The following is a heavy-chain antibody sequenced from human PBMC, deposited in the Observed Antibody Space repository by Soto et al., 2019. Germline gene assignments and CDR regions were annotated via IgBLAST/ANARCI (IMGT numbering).Heavy chain of an antibody. Sequence: GASVKVSCKASGYTFTGYYMHWVRQAPGQGLEWMGWINPNSGGTNDAQKFQGRVTVTRDASVSTAYMELSRLRSDDTAVYYCARDARGCGPWYSSTSCYAPAYYFDYWGQGPLAPVSS. D-gene: IGHD2-2*01. V-gene: IGHV1-2*02. CDR3: ARDARGCGPWYSSTSCYAPAYYFDY. CDR2: INPNSGGT. J-gene: IGHJ4*02. CDR1: GYTFTGYY.